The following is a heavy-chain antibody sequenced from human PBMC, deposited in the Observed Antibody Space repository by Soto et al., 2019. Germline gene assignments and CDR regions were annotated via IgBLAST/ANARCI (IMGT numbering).Heavy chain of an antibody. CDR2: IKSKTDGGTT. Sequence: PGGSLRLSCASSGFTFSNAWMSWVRQAPGKGLEWVGRIKSKTDGGTTDYAAPVKGRFTISRDDSKNTLYLQMNSLKTEDTAVYYCTTVNPWRDYDFWSGYSHPKYYYYYYYMDVWGKGTTVTVSS. V-gene: IGHV3-15*01. D-gene: IGHD3-3*01. CDR3: TTVNPWRDYDFWSGYSHPKYYYYYYYMDV. CDR1: GFTFSNAW. J-gene: IGHJ6*03.